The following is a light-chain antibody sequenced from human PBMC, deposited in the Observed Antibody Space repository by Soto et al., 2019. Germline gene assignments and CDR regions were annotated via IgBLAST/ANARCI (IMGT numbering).Light chain of an antibody. CDR2: EVS. J-gene: IGLJ1*01. CDR3: SSYTSISTVENV. V-gene: IGLV2-14*01. Sequence: QSALTQPASVSGSPGQSITISCTGTSSDVGAYDYVSWYQQHPGRAPKLMIYEVSNRPSGVSNRFSGSKSGSTASLTISGLQAEDEADYYCSSYTSISTVENVFGTGTKLTVL. CDR1: SSDVGAYDY.